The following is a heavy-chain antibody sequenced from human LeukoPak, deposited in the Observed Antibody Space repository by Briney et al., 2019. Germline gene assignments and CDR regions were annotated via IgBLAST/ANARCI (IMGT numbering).Heavy chain of an antibody. D-gene: IGHD2/OR15-2a*01. CDR3: SRDGGEGGNSASDI. J-gene: IGHJ3*02. Sequence: GGSLRLSCAASGFTFSDYILDWVRQAPGKGLEWVGRIRRGANSYTTEYAASVKGRFTISRDDSRNSLYLHMNSLKTEDSAVYHCSRDGGEGGNSASDIWGQGTMVTVSS. V-gene: IGHV3-72*01. CDR2: IRRGANSYTT. CDR1: GFTFSDYI.